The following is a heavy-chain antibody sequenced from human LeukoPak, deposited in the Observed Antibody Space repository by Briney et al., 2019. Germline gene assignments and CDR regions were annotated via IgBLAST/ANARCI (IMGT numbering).Heavy chain of an antibody. D-gene: IGHD6-19*01. V-gene: IGHV4-38-2*02. CDR3: AREGVAVAGTPSGY. Sequence: PSETLSLTCAVSGYSISSGYYWGWIRQPPGKGLNWIGSIYHSGSTYYNPSLKSRVTISVDTSKNQFSLKLSSVTAADTAVYYCAREGVAVAGTPSGYWGQGTLVTVSS. CDR1: GYSISSGYY. J-gene: IGHJ4*02. CDR2: IYHSGST.